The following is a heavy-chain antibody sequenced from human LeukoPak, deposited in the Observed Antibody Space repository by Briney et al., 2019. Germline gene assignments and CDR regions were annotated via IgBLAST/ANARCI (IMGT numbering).Heavy chain of an antibody. CDR1: GGSISSSSYY. J-gene: IGHJ6*03. CDR3: ATSRGGCSSTSCYTGWGYYYYYMDV. D-gene: IGHD2-2*02. CDR2: IYYSGST. V-gene: IGHV4-39*01. Sequence: IPSETLSLTCTVSGGSISSSSYYWGWIRQPPGKGLEWIGSIYYSGSTYYNPSLKSRVTISVDTSKNQFSLKLSSVTAADTAVYYCATSRGGCSSTSCYTGWGYYYYYMDVWGKGTTVTVSS.